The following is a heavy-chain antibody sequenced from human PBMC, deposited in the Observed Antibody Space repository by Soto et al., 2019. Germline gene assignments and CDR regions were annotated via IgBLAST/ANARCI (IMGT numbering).Heavy chain of an antibody. Sequence: PSETLSLSSAFSGYSSASGCYWGWLRPHPGKGLEWIASIYHSGNTYYNPSLKSRVTISVDTSKNQFSLKLSSVTAADTAVYYCARVPRGYTYGYPGSFDYWGQGTLVNVSS. J-gene: IGHJ4*02. V-gene: IGHV4-38-2*01. CDR2: IYHSGNT. CDR1: GYSSASGCY. CDR3: ARVPRGYTYGYPGSFDY. D-gene: IGHD5-18*01.